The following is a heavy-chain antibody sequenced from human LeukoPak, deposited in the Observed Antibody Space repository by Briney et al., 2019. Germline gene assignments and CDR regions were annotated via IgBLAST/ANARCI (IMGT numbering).Heavy chain of an antibody. CDR3: ARETAMVTRNHVVYPDY. D-gene: IGHD5-18*01. J-gene: IGHJ4*02. CDR1: GVSINSGNYY. CDR2: IYYSGST. Sequence: SETLSLTCTVSGVSINSGNYYWSWIRQPPGKRLEWIGSIYYSGSTYYNPSLKSRVTISVDPSKNQFSLKLSSVTAADTAVYYCARETAMVTRNHVVYPDYWGQGTLVTVSS. V-gene: IGHV4-39*07.